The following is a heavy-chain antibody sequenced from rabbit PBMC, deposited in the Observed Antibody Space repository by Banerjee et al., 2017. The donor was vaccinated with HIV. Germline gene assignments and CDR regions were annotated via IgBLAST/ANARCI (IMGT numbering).Heavy chain of an antibody. J-gene: IGHJ4*01. CDR2: IYTGNGNT. D-gene: IGHD6-1*01. CDR1: GFSFSSYW. Sequence: QSLEESGGDLVKPGASLTLTCTASGFSFSSYWMCWIRQAPGKGLEWIGCIYTGNGNTHYASWAKGRFTISKTSSTTVTLQMTSLTAADTATYFCARDAGSYAYIDGYFNLWGQGTLVTVS. CDR3: ARDAGSYAYIDGYFNL. V-gene: IGHV1S40*01.